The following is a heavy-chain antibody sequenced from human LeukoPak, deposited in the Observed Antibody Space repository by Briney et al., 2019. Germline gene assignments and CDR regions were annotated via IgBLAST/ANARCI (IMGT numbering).Heavy chain of an antibody. CDR3: AGHHPRNTVDF. J-gene: IGHJ4*02. V-gene: IGHV4-59*08. D-gene: IGHD2/OR15-2a*01. Sequence: SETLSLTCAVYGGSFSGYYWSWIRQPPGKGLEWIGYIYYSGSTNYNPSLKSRVTISVDTSKNQFSLKLSSVTAADTAVYYCAGHHPRNTVDFWGQGTLVTVSS. CDR1: GGSFSGYY. CDR2: IYYSGST.